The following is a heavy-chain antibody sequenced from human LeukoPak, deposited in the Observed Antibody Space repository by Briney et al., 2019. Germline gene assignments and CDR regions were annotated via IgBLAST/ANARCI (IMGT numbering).Heavy chain of an antibody. J-gene: IGHJ6*03. V-gene: IGHV4-4*02. CDR2: IFHSGGT. CDR1: GGSISSTNW. CDR3: AANGYYSIDV. Sequence: SGTLSLTCAVSGGSISSTNWWSWVRQPPGKGLEWIGEIFHSGGTNYNPSLKGRISLSVDKSQNQFSLKLNSLTAADTAVYYCAANGYYSIDVWGKGTTVTVSS. D-gene: IGHD2-8*01.